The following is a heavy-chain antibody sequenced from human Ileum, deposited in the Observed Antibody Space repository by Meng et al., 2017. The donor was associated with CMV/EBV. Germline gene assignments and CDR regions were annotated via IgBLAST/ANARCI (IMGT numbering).Heavy chain of an antibody. J-gene: IGHJ5*02. CDR2: IDYDGSSA. CDR3: ARVATLSTIPWFDP. V-gene: IGHV3-74*01. Sequence: GGSLRLSCAASGFTFSDYWMHWVRQAPGKGLVWVSRIDYDGSSATYADSVKGRFTISRDNAKNTLYLQMNSLTAEDTAVYYCARVATLSTIPWFDPWGQGTRVTVSS. CDR1: GFTFSDYW. D-gene: IGHD3-3*01.